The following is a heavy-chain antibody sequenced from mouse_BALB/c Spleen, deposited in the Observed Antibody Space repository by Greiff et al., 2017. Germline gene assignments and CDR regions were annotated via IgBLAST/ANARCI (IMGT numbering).Heavy chain of an antibody. J-gene: IGHJ3*01. Sequence: VQLQQSGAELAKPGASVKMSCKASGYTFTSYWMHWVKQRPGQGLEWIGYINPSTGYTEYNQKFKDKATLTAYKSSSISYMQLSSLTSEDSAVYYCAREGGGRSPFAYWGQGTLVTVSA. V-gene: IGHV1-7*01. CDR3: AREGGGRSPFAY. D-gene: IGHD1-1*01. CDR1: GYTFTSYW. CDR2: INPSTGYT.